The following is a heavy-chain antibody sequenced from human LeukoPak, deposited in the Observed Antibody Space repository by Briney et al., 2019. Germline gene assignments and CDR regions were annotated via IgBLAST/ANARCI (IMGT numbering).Heavy chain of an antibody. CDR1: GGSISSYY. V-gene: IGHV4-59*12. CDR3: AIAVAVVDYYYMDV. CDR2: IYYSGST. Sequence: SETLSLTCTVSGGSISSYYWSWIRQPPGKGLEWIGYIYYSGSTNYNPSLKSRVTISVDTSKNQFSLKLSSVTAADTAVYYCAIAVAVVDYYYMDVWGKGTTVTVSS. D-gene: IGHD6-19*01. J-gene: IGHJ6*03.